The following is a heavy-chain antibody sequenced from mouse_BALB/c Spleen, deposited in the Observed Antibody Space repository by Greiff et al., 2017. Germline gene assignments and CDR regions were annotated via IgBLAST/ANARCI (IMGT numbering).Heavy chain of an antibody. Sequence: EVKLMESGPGLVKPSQSLSLTCTVTGYSITSDYAWNWIRQFPGNKLEWMGYISYSGSTSYNPSLKSRISITRDTSKNQFFLQLNSVTTEDTATYYCARSGGNYVNYAMDYWGQGTSVTVSS. CDR3: ARSGGNYVNYAMDY. D-gene: IGHD2-1*01. V-gene: IGHV3-2*02. CDR1: GYSITSDYA. J-gene: IGHJ4*01. CDR2: ISYSGST.